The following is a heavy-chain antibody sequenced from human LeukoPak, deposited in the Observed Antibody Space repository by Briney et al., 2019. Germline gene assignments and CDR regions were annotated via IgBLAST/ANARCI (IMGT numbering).Heavy chain of an antibody. Sequence: SETLSLTCTVSGGSISSYYWSWIRQPAGKGLEGIGRIDTSGNTNYKPSLKSRVTMSVDTSKNQFSLKLSSVTAADTAVYYCARGTKDLVGITWYYYMDVWGKGTTVTVSS. CDR1: GGSISSYY. D-gene: IGHD2-2*01. J-gene: IGHJ6*03. CDR2: IDTSGNT. CDR3: ARGTKDLVGITWYYYMDV. V-gene: IGHV4-4*07.